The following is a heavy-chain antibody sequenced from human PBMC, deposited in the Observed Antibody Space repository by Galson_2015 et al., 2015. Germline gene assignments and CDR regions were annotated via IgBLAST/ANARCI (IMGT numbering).Heavy chain of an antibody. CDR3: AKDVPPEGTIWGSKFKRVGSDKDIVVVPADLTGGGYGMDV. D-gene: IGHD2-2*01. CDR1: GFTFSSYG. Sequence: SLRLSCAASGFTFSSYGMHWVRQAPGKGLEWVAVISYDGSNKYYADSVKGRFTISRDNSKNALYLRMNSLGAEDTAVYYCAKDVPPEGTIWGSKFKRVGSDKDIVVVPADLTGGGYGMDVWGQGTTVTVFS. CDR2: ISYDGSNK. V-gene: IGHV3-30*18. J-gene: IGHJ6*02.